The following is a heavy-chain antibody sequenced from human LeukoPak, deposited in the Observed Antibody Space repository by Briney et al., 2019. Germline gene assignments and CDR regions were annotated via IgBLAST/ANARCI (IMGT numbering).Heavy chain of an antibody. J-gene: IGHJ4*02. CDR1: GGSISSYY. CDR3: ARGSTSCYDY. D-gene: IGHD2-2*01. CDR2: IYHSGST. Sequence: PSETLSLTCSVSGGSISSYYWSWIRQPPGKGLEWIGYIYHSGSTYYNPSLKSRVTISVDRSKNQFSPKLSSVTAADMAVYYCARGSTSCYDYWGQGTLVTVSS. V-gene: IGHV4-30-2*01.